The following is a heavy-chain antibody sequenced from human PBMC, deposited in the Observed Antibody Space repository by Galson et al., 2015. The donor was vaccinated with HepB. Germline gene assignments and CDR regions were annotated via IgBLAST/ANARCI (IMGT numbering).Heavy chain of an antibody. J-gene: IGHJ4*02. Sequence: QSGAEVKKPGESLKISCKGSGYSFTSYWIGWVRQMPGKGLEWMGIIYPGDSDTRYSPSFQGQVTISADKSISTAYLQWSSLKASDTAMYYCARRKGSSEDSYGYACFDYWGQGTLVTVSS. CDR2: IYPGDSDT. CDR3: ARRKGSSEDSYGYACFDY. V-gene: IGHV5-51*01. CDR1: GYSFTSYW. D-gene: IGHD5-18*01.